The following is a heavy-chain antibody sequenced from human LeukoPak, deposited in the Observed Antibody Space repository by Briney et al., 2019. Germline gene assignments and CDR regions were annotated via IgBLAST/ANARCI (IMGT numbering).Heavy chain of an antibody. CDR2: INPKNGGT. Sequence: ASVKVSCKASRYTFTGYYMHWVRQAPGQGLEWMGLINPKNGGTSYAQKFQGRVTMTRDTSITTAYMDLSSLRSDDTAVYYCARDSRVTNGDYWGQGTLVTVSS. CDR1: RYTFTGYY. D-gene: IGHD3-10*01. CDR3: ARDSRVTNGDY. V-gene: IGHV1-2*02. J-gene: IGHJ4*02.